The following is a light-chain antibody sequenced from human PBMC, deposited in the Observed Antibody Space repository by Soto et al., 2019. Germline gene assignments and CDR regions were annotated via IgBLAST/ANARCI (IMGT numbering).Light chain of an antibody. CDR1: QSVSSNY. J-gene: IGKJ1*01. CDR3: HQYASSWT. CDR2: GAS. Sequence: EIVLTQSPGTLSLSPGERATLSCRASQSVSSNYLAWYQQKPGQAPRLLIYGASSRANGIPDRFSGSGSGTDFTLTISRLEPEDFAVYYCHQYASSWTFGQGTKVDIK. V-gene: IGKV3-20*01.